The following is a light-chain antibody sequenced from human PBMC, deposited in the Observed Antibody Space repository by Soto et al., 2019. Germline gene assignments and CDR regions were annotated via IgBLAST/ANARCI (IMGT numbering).Light chain of an antibody. CDR3: QQYGSLPYT. Sequence: ENVLTQSPGTLSLSPGERATLSCRASQNVDNNFLAWYQHKPGQPPTLLIFGASIRAAGIPDRFSGSGSGTDFTLSISRLEPEDFVVYHCQQYGSLPYTFGQGTKLDI. J-gene: IGKJ2*01. CDR1: QNVDNNF. V-gene: IGKV3-20*01. CDR2: GAS.